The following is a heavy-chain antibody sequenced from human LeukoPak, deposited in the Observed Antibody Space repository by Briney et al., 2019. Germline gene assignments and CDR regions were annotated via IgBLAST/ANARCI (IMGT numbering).Heavy chain of an antibody. CDR1: GYTFTGYY. V-gene: IGHV1-46*01. Sequence: ASVKVSCKASGYTFTGYYMHWVRQAPGQGLEWMGIINPSGGSTSYAQKFQGRVTMTRDTSTSTVYMELSSLRSEDTAVYYCARVYCSGGSCYGGAFDIWGQGTMVTVSS. CDR2: INPSGGST. D-gene: IGHD2-15*01. J-gene: IGHJ3*02. CDR3: ARVYCSGGSCYGGAFDI.